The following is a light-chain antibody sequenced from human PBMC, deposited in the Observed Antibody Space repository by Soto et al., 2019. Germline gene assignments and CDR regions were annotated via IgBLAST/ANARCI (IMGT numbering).Light chain of an antibody. J-gene: IGLJ1*01. CDR3: NSYTSSFIYV. Sequence: QSALTQPASVSGSPGQSITISCTGTSSDVGDYNCVSWYQQHPGKAPKLIIYNVTNRPSEISHRFSGSKSGNTASLTISRLQAEDEADYYCNSYTSSFIYVFGTGTQLTVL. V-gene: IGLV2-14*01. CDR2: NVT. CDR1: SSDVGDYNC.